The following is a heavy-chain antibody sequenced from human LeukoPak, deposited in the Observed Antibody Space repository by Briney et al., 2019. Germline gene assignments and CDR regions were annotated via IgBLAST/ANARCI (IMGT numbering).Heavy chain of an antibody. CDR2: ISGSGGST. CDR3: AKPPTTETYYDFWSGYYLDY. D-gene: IGHD3-3*01. Sequence: GGSLRLSCAASGFTFSSYAMSWVRQAPGKGLEWVSAISGSGGSTYYADSVKGRFTISRDNSKNTLYLQMNSLRAEDTAVYYCAKPPTTETYYDFWSGYYLDYWGQGTLVTVSS. V-gene: IGHV3-23*01. CDR1: GFTFSSYA. J-gene: IGHJ4*02.